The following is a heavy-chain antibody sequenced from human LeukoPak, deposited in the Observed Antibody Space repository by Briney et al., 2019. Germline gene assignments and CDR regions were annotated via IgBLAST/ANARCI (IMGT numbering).Heavy chain of an antibody. CDR1: GNYW. CDR3: VSFYETD. Sequence: GGSLRLSCAASGNYWMHWVRQAPGKGLLWVSHINSDGSWTSYADSVKGRFTISKDNAKNAVYLQMNNLRAEDTAVYYCVSFYETDWGRGTLVTVSS. V-gene: IGHV3-74*01. CDR2: INSDGSWT. J-gene: IGHJ4*02. D-gene: IGHD2/OR15-2a*01.